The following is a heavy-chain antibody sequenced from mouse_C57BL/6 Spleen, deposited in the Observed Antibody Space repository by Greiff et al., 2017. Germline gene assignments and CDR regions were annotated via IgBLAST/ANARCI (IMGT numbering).Heavy chain of an antibody. CDR3: AREGPHYYGSSPFAY. V-gene: IGHV1-39*01. CDR2: INPNYGTT. CDR1: GYSFTDYN. Sequence: VQLKQSGPELVKPGASVKISCKASGYSFTDYNMNWVKQSNGKSLEWIGVINPNYGTTSYNQKFKGKATAYMQLNSLTSEDSAVYYCAREGPHYYGSSPFAYCGQGTLVTVSA. D-gene: IGHD1-1*01. J-gene: IGHJ3*01.